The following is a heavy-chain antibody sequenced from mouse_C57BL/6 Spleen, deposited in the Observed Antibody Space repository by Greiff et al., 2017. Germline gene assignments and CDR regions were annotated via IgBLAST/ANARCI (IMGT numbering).Heavy chain of an antibody. CDR1: GFSLTSYG. CDR2: IWSGGST. J-gene: IGHJ3*01. CDR3: ARNSNTTVEELAY. Sequence: QVQLQQSGPGLVQPSQSLSITCTVSGFSLTSYGVHWVRQSPGKGLEWLGVIWSGGSTDYNAAFISRLSISKDNSKSQVFFKMNSLQADDTAIYYCARNSNTTVEELAYWGQGTLVTVSA. V-gene: IGHV2-2*01. D-gene: IGHD1-1*01.